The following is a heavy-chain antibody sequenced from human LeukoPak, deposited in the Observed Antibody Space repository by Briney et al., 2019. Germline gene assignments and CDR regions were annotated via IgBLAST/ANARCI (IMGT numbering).Heavy chain of an antibody. CDR1: GGSFSGYY. D-gene: IGHD3-10*01. V-gene: IGHV4-34*01. Sequence: PSETLSLTCAVYGGSFSGYYWSWIRQPPGKGLEWIGEINHSGSTNYNPSLKSRVTISVDTPKNQFSLKLSSVTAADTAVYYCARDPYGFDYWGQGTLVTV. CDR3: ARDPYGFDY. CDR2: INHSGST. J-gene: IGHJ4*02.